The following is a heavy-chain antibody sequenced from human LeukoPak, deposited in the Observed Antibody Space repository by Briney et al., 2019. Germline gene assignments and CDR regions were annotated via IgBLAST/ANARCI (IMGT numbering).Heavy chain of an antibody. Sequence: ASVKVSCKTSGYTFTGYGLSWVRQAPGQGLEWMGCIITYNGNTYYSQKLQGRVTMTTDTSTSTAYMELRSLRSDDTAVYYCARFDSSGFNYYYYGMDVWGQGTTVTVSS. J-gene: IGHJ6*02. V-gene: IGHV1-18*01. CDR3: ARFDSSGFNYYYYGMDV. CDR1: GYTFTGYG. CDR2: IITYNGNT. D-gene: IGHD3-22*01.